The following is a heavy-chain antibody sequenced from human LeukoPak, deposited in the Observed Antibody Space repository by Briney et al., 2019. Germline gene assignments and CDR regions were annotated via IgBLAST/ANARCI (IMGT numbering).Heavy chain of an antibody. CDR3: ARQPRMATFDY. CDR2: IYTSGST. D-gene: IGHD5-24*01. V-gene: IGHV4-61*02. CDR1: GGSISSGSYD. J-gene: IGHJ4*02. Sequence: SQTLSLTCTVSGGSISSGSYDWSWIRPPAGKGLEWIGRIYTSGSTNYNPSLKSRVTMSVDTSKNQFSLKLSSVTAADTAVYYCARQPRMATFDYWGQGTLVTVSS.